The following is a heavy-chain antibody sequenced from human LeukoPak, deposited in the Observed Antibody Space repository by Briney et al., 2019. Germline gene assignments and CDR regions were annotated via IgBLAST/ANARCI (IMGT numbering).Heavy chain of an antibody. J-gene: IGHJ3*02. V-gene: IGHV1-46*01. CDR1: GYTFTSYY. CDR2: INPSGGST. D-gene: IGHD3-10*01. Sequence: ASVKVSCKASGYTFTSYYMHWVRQAPGQGLEWMGIINPSGGSTSYAQKFQGRVTMTRDTSTSTVYMELSSLRSEDTAVYYCARDLVVRGVIDAFDIWGQGTMVTVSS. CDR3: ARDLVVRGVIDAFDI.